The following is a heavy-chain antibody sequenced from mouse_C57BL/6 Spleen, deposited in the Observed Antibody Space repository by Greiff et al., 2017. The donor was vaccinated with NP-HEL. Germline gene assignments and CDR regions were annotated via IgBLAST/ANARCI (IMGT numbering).Heavy chain of an antibody. CDR2: ISSGSSTI. J-gene: IGHJ1*03. D-gene: IGHD2-14*01. V-gene: IGHV5-17*01. Sequence: EVQLVESGGGLVKPGGSLKLSCAASGFTFSDYGMHWVAYISSGSSTIYYADTVKGRFTISRDNAKNTLFLQMTSLRSEDTAMYYCARDVGYPVYFEVWGTGTTVTVSS. CDR3: ARDVGYPVYFEV. CDR1: GFTFSDYG.